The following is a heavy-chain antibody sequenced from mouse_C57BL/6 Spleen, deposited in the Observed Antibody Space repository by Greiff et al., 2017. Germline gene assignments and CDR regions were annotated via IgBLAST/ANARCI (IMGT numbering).Heavy chain of an antibody. D-gene: IGHD4-1*01. CDR2: ISYDGSN. V-gene: IGHV3-6*01. CDR3: ARTGTSADFDY. J-gene: IGHJ2*01. Sequence: EVQLQQSGPGLVKPSQSLSLTCSVTGYSITSGYYWNWIRQFPGNKLEWMGYISYDGSNNYNPSLKNRISITRDTSKNQFFLKLNSVTTEDTATYYCARTGTSADFDYWGQGTTLTVSS. CDR1: GYSITSGYY.